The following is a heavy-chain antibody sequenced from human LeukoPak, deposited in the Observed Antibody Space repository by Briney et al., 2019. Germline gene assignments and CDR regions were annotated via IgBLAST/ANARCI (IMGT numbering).Heavy chain of an antibody. CDR1: GGSFSGYY. CDR3: ARGGVRYFDWLSRRYFDY. J-gene: IGHJ4*02. D-gene: IGHD3-9*01. V-gene: IGHV4-34*01. Sequence: PSETLSLTCAVYGGSFSGYYWSWIRQPPGKGLEWIGEINHSGSTNYNPSLKSRVTISVDMSKNQFSLKLSSVTAADTAVYYCARGGVRYFDWLSRRYFDYWGQGTLVTVSS. CDR2: INHSGST.